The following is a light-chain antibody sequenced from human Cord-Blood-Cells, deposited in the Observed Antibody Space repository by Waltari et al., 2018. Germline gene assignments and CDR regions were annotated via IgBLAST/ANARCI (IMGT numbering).Light chain of an antibody. CDR3: QQYGSSPYT. CDR1: QSVSSSY. Sequence: EIVFTQSPGTLSLSPGERATLSCRASQSVSSSYLAWYQQKPGEAPRLLICGASSRATGIPDRFSGRGSGTDFTPTISRLEPEDFAVYYCQQYGSSPYTFGQGTKLEIK. J-gene: IGKJ2*01. V-gene: IGKV3-20*01. CDR2: GAS.